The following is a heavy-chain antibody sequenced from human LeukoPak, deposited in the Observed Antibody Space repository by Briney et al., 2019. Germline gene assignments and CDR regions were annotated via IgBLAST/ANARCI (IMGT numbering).Heavy chain of an antibody. CDR3: KSGGAAPGSFDY. CDR1: GFTFSSYG. V-gene: IGHV3-33*03. D-gene: IGHD1-1*01. Sequence: GGSLRLSCAASGFTFSSYGMHWVRQAPGKGLEWVAVIWYDGSNKYYADSVKGRFTISRDNAKNSLYLQLNSLRVEDTAVYYCKSGGAAPGSFDYWGQGTLVTVSP. CDR2: IWYDGSNK. J-gene: IGHJ4*02.